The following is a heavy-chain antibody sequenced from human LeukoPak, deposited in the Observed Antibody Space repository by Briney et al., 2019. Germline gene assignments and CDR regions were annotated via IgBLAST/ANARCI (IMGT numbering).Heavy chain of an antibody. CDR1: GFTLSTYT. CDR2: STGVGGT. D-gene: IGHD4-11*01. J-gene: IGHJ5*02. Sequence: GGCLRLSCAVSGFTLSTYTMMCGRQAPGKGRQWGSSSTGVGGTYYADSVKGRFTVSRDKSENTLYLQMNSLSPEDTAVYYCAKGAASNKVDWFDPWGQGTLVTVSS. CDR3: AKGAASNKVDWFDP. V-gene: IGHV3-23*01.